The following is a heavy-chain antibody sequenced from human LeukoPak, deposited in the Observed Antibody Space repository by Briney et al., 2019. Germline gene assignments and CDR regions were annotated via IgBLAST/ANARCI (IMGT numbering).Heavy chain of an antibody. Sequence: SETLSLTCTVSGGSISSYYWSWIRQPPGKGLEWIGYIYYSGSTNYNPSLKSRVTISVDTSKNQFSLKLSSVTAADTAVYYCARGNRVCNAFDIWGQGTMVTVSS. D-gene: IGHD6-6*01. CDR3: ARGNRVCNAFDI. V-gene: IGHV4-59*01. J-gene: IGHJ3*02. CDR1: GGSISSYY. CDR2: IYYSGST.